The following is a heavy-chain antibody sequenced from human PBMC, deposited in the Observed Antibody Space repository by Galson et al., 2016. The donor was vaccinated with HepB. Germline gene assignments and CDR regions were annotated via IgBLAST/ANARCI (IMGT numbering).Heavy chain of an antibody. CDR3: ATVPWNYGRNFYYFAMDV. J-gene: IGHJ6*02. CDR1: GYTSTTYG. Sequence: SVKVSCKASGYTSTTYGISWVRQAPGQGLEWMGWISAHTGNTNYAQNLQGRVIMTIDTSTSTAYMDLRSLRSDDTAVYYCATVPWNYGRNFYYFAMDVWGQGALVTVSS. D-gene: IGHD1-7*01. V-gene: IGHV1-18*01. CDR2: ISAHTGNT.